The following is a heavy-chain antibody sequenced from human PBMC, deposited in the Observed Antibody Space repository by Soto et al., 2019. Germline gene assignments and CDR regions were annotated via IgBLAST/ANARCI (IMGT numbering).Heavy chain of an antibody. V-gene: IGHV6-1*01. CDR3: ARGQIPQWLVRPHYYYYGMDV. J-gene: IGHJ6*02. CDR2: TYYRSKWYN. Sequence: SQTLSLTCAISGDSVSSNSAAWNWIRQSPSRGLEWLGRTYYRSKWYNDYAVSVKSRITINPDTSKNQFSLQLNSVTPEDTAVYYCARGQIPQWLVRPHYYYYGMDVWGQGTTVTVSS. CDR1: GDSVSSNSAA. D-gene: IGHD6-19*01.